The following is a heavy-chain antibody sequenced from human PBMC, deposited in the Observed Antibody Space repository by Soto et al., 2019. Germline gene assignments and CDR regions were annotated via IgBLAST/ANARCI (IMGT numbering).Heavy chain of an antibody. CDR3: ARGGDIYDFWSSYWAPHYGMDV. CDR1: GYTFTSYG. V-gene: IGHV1-18*01. Sequence: ASVKVSCKASGYTFTSYGISWVRQAPGQGLEWMGWISAYNGNTNYAQKLQGRVTMTTDTSTSTAYMELRSLRSDDTAVYYCARGGDIYDFWSSYWAPHYGMDVWGQGTTVTVSS. CDR2: ISAYNGNT. J-gene: IGHJ6*02. D-gene: IGHD3-3*01.